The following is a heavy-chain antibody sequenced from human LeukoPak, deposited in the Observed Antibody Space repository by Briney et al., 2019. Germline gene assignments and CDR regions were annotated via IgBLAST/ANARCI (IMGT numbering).Heavy chain of an antibody. V-gene: IGHV3-48*03. CDR2: ISSSSTTI. CDR1: GFTFSSYE. CDR3: ARMKAGYEDL. D-gene: IGHD5-12*01. J-gene: IGHJ4*02. Sequence: RPGGSLRLSCEVSGFTFSSYEMNWVRQAPGKGLEWITYISSSSTTIYYADSVKGRFTISRDNARNSLYLEMNSLRAEDTAVYYCARMKAGYEDLWGQGTLVTVSS.